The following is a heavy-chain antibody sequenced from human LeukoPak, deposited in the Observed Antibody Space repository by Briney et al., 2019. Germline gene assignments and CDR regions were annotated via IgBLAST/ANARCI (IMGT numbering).Heavy chain of an antibody. Sequence: SETLSLTCTVSGGSISSYYWSWIRQPPGKGLEWIGYIYYSGSTNYNPSLKSRVTISVDTSKNQFSLKLSSVTAADTAVYYCARSKKNHLFDYWGQGTLVTVSS. J-gene: IGHJ4*02. D-gene: IGHD2/OR15-2a*01. CDR3: ARSKKNHLFDY. V-gene: IGHV4-59*01. CDR2: IYYSGST. CDR1: GGSISSYY.